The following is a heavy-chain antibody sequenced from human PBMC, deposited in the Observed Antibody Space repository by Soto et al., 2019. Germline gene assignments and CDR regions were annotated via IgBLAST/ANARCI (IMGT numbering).Heavy chain of an antibody. Sequence: GGSLRLSCAASGLTVSANYMNWVRQAPGKGLEWVSLLYSGGTAYYADSVRGRFTISRDNSKNTLYLQMNSLRVEDTAVYFCARARSSTMIVVTNHWYFDLWGRGTLVTVSS. CDR3: ARARSSTMIVVTNHWYFDL. CDR2: LYSGGTA. D-gene: IGHD3-22*01. V-gene: IGHV3-53*01. CDR1: GLTVSANY. J-gene: IGHJ2*01.